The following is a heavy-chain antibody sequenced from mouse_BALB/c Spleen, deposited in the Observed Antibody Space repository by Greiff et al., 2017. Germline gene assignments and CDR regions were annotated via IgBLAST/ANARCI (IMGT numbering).Heavy chain of an antibody. J-gene: IGHJ1*01. CDR1: GYNFTSYW. V-gene: IGHV1-55*01. Sequence: QVQLQQPGAELVKPGTSVKLSCKASGYNFTSYWINWVKLRPGQGLEWIGDIYPGSGSTNYNEKFKSKATLTVDTSSSTAYMQLSSLASEDCALYYCARSQYIDGWGAGTTVTVSS. CDR2: IYPGSGST. CDR3: ARSQYIDG.